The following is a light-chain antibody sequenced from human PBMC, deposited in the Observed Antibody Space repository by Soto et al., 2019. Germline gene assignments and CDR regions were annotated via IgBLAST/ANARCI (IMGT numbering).Light chain of an antibody. Sequence: DIQMTQSPSSLSASVGDRVTMTCKASQDISDHLNWYQYKEGEAPQLLIYDASNLESGVPSRFSGSGSGTDGTITISCLKSEDGATYYCQQYYSYTPTFGQGTRLEIK. CDR1: QDISDH. CDR3: QQYYSYTPT. CDR2: DAS. V-gene: IGKV1-33*01. J-gene: IGKJ5*01.